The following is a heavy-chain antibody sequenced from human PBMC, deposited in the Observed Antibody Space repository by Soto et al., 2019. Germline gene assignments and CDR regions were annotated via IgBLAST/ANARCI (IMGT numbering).Heavy chain of an antibody. V-gene: IGHV3-30*18. CDR3: AKVERSGRGPPFSCHI. J-gene: IGHJ3*02. D-gene: IGHD5-12*01. CDR1: GLTISDFG. Sequence: GGSQRLWCSAFGLTISDFGRHWVSKPPGKGLEWVATVSSDGERKYYAMSVKGRFAISKDNSMSTLLLQMDTLGPDDTAIYYCAKVERSGRGPPFSCHIWRQGTMVTVSS. CDR2: VSSDGERK.